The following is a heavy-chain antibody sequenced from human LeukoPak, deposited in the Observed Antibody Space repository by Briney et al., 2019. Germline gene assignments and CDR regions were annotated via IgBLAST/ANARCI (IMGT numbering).Heavy chain of an antibody. CDR1: GFTVSSNY. Sequence: PGGSLRLSCAASGFTVSSNYMSWVRPAPGKGLEWVSVIYSGGSTYYADSVKGRFTISRDNSKNTLYLQMNSLRAEDTAVYYCARERTYSSGWVWGQGTLVTVSS. J-gene: IGHJ4*02. D-gene: IGHD6-19*01. V-gene: IGHV3-53*01. CDR2: IYSGGST. CDR3: ARERTYSSGWV.